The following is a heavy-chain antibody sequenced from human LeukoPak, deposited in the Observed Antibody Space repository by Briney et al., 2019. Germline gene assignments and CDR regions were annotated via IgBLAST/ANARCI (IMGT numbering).Heavy chain of an antibody. V-gene: IGHV4-39*01. D-gene: IGHD3-3*01. J-gene: IGHJ4*02. CDR3: VSRITIFGVVIADYFAY. Sequence: SETLSLTCTVSGGSISSSSYYWGWIRQPPGKGLEWIGSIYYSGSTYYNPSLKSRVTTSVDTSKNQFSLKLSSVTAADTAVYYCVSRITIFGVVIADYFAYWGQGTLVTVSS. CDR1: GGSISSSSYY. CDR2: IYYSGST.